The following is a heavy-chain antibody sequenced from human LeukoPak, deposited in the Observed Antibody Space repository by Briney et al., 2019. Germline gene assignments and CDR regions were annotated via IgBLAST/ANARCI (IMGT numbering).Heavy chain of an antibody. CDR2: IIPILGTA. Sequence: SVKVSCKASGGTFSSYAISWVRQAPGQGLEWMGGIIPILGTANYAQKFQGRVTITADESTSTAYMELSSLRSEDTAVYYCARLPSRLPSWFDPWGQGTLVTVSS. J-gene: IGHJ5*02. CDR3: ARLPSRLPSWFDP. V-gene: IGHV1-69*13. D-gene: IGHD6-25*01. CDR1: GGTFSSYA.